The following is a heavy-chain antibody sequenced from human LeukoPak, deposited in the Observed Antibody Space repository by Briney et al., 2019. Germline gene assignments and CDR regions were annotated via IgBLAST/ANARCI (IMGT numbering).Heavy chain of an antibody. D-gene: IGHD2-21*01. CDR1: GGSFSGYY. J-gene: IGHJ5*02. Sequence: SETLSLTCAVYGGSFSGYYWSWIRQPPGKGLEWIGEINHSGSTNYNPSLKSRVTISVDTSKNQFSLKLSSVTAADTAVYYCARSIGNAWFDPWGQGTLVTVSS. CDR3: ARSIGNAWFDP. V-gene: IGHV4-34*01. CDR2: INHSGST.